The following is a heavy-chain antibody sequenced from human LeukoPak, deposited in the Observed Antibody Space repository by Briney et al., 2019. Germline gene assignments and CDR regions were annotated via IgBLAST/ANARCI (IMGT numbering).Heavy chain of an antibody. CDR3: ARRGDGGRSFDY. V-gene: IGHV3-53*01. D-gene: IGHD4-23*01. Sequence: GGSLRLSCAASGFTVSSSYVNWVRQAPGKGLEWVSLIYGGGSTYYADSVKGRFTISRDNSKNTLYLQMNSLRAEDTAVYYCARRGDGGRSFDYWGQGTLVTVSS. J-gene: IGHJ4*02. CDR1: GFTVSSSY. CDR2: IYGGGST.